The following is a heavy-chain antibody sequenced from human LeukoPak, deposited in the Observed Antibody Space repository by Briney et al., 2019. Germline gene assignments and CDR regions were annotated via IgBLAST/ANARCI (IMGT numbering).Heavy chain of an antibody. CDR1: GFTFSSYE. CDR3: AQGHYVGNSEFLDN. V-gene: IGHV3-33*08. CDR2: IYNDGGLP. D-gene: IGHD4-23*01. J-gene: IGHJ4*02. Sequence: GGSLRLSCAASGFTFSSYEMNWVRQAPGKGLEWVALIYNDGGLPNYLDSVRGRFTISRDNSKNTLYLQMDSLRVEDTAVYYCAQGHYVGNSEFLDNRGQGSLVIVSS.